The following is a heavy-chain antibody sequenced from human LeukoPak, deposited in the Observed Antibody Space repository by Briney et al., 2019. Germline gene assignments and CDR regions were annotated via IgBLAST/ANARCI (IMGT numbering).Heavy chain of an antibody. V-gene: IGHV3-74*01. CDR2: INSEGGST. CDR1: AFTFGNYW. D-gene: IGHD1-26*01. Sequence: PGGSLRLSCAASAFTFGNYWMHCVRQAPGKGLVWVSRINSEGGSTSYADSVKGRFTICRDNAKNTLYLQMNSLRAEDTAVYYCARVSSGSYFGYYYYYMDVWGKGTTVTVSS. CDR3: ARVSSGSYFGYYYYYMDV. J-gene: IGHJ6*03.